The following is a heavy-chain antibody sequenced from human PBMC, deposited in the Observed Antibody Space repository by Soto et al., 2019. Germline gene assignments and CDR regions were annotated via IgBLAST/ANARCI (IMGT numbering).Heavy chain of an antibody. Sequence: SQRLSCAAYGFTFISYAMSWVHQAPGKRLEWVSAISGSGGSTYYADSVKGRFTISRDNSKNTLYLQMNSLRAEDTAVYYSARRGGYSYDLLPFYYMDVWGKGTTVTVSS. V-gene: IGHV3-23*01. CDR3: ARRGGYSYDLLPFYYMDV. CDR2: ISGSGGST. CDR1: GFTFISYA. D-gene: IGHD5-18*01. J-gene: IGHJ6*03.